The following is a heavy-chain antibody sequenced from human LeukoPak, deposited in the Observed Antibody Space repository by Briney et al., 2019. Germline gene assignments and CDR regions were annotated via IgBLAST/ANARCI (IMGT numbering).Heavy chain of an antibody. J-gene: IGHJ4*02. CDR2: IIPIFGTA. CDR3: ARDRSGTVPYFDY. Sequence: SVKVSCKASGGTFSSYAISWVRQAPGQGLEWMGGIIPIFGTANYAQKFQGRVTITTDESTSTAYMELSSLRSEDTAVYYCARDRSGTVPYFDYWGQGTLVTVSS. V-gene: IGHV1-69*05. CDR1: GGTFSSYA. D-gene: IGHD4-17*01.